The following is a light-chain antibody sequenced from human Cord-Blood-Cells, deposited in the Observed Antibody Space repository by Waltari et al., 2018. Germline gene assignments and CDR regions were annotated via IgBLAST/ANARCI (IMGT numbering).Light chain of an antibody. CDR2: QDS. J-gene: IGLJ1*01. CDR3: QAWDSSTYV. CDR1: NMADQL. V-gene: IGLV3-1*01. Sequence: SYELTQPPSVSVSPGQKPSITSPGANMADQLPCWYQQKPGQSPVLVIYQDSKRPSGIPERFSGSNSGNTATLTISGTQAMDEADYYCQAWDSSTYVFGTGTKVTVL.